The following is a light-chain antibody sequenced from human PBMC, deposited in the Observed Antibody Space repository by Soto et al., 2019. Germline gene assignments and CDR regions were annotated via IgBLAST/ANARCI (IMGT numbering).Light chain of an antibody. CDR3: QQCYASPYT. CDR1: QSINTC. J-gene: IGKJ2*01. CDR2: GAS. V-gene: IGKV1-39*01. Sequence: DIQMTQSPSSLSASVGDRVTITCRASQSINTCLNWYQQASGKAPKLLIYGASSLQSGVPSRFSGSGSGTDFTLTISSLQPVDFATYYCQQCYASPYTFGQGTNLDIK.